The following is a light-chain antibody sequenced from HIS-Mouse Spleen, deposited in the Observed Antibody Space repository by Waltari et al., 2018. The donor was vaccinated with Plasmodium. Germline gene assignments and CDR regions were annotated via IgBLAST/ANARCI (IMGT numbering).Light chain of an antibody. V-gene: IGLV3-1*01. J-gene: IGLJ2*01. CDR2: QAS. CDR3: QAWDSSTVV. CDR1: ALPKKY. Sequence: SYELTQPPSVSVSPGQTARITCSGDALPKKYAYWYQQKSGKAPVVVIYQASKRPPGIPQRFPGSNSGKTATLTIRGSQAMDEADYYCQAWDSSTVVFGGGTKLTVL.